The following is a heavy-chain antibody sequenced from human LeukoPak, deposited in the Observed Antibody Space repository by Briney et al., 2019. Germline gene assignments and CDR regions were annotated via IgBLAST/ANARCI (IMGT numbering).Heavy chain of an antibody. Sequence: LVKVSCKASGGTFSSYAISWVRQAPGQRLEWMGGIIPIFGTANYAQKFQGRVTITADESTSTAYMELSSLRSEDTAVYYCARGIVVVPAAIGGGYYYYYYMDVWGKGTTVTVSS. D-gene: IGHD2-2*02. CDR2: IIPIFGTA. J-gene: IGHJ6*03. CDR3: ARGIVVVPAAIGGGYYYYYYMDV. V-gene: IGHV1-69*13. CDR1: GGTFSSYA.